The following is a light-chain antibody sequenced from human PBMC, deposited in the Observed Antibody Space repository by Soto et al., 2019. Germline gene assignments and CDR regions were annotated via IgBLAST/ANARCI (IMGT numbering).Light chain of an antibody. CDR1: QSIYIY. CDR2: AAS. CDR3: QQYETFSGT. V-gene: IGKV1-39*01. Sequence: DIQMTQSPSSLSASIGDRVTITCRASQSIYIYLNWYQQKPGKAPKLLIYAASSLQRGVPSTFSGGGSGTKFTLTIASLQPDDFATYYCQQYETFSGTFGPGTKVEI. J-gene: IGKJ1*01.